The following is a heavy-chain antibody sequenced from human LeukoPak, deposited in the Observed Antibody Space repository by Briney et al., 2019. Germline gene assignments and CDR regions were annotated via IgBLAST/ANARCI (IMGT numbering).Heavy chain of an antibody. CDR1: GGSISTTHW. V-gene: IGHV4-4*02. Sequence: PSETLSLTCAVSGGSISTTHWWTWVRQPPGKGLEWIGEIFHSGASTYNPSLKSRVTISLDKSKNQFSLRLTSVTASDTAVYYCARDQWLLRVGDHDAFDDWGQGTMVTVSS. CDR3: ARDQWLLRVGDHDAFDD. CDR2: IFHSGAS. J-gene: IGHJ3*01. D-gene: IGHD6-19*01.